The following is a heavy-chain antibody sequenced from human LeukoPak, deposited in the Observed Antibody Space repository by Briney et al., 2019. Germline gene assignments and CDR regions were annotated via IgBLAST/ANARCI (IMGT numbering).Heavy chain of an antibody. Sequence: GGSLRLSCSASGFTFSDYAMHWVRQAPGKGLEYVSEISSNGGSTYYADSVKGRFTISRDNSKNTLYLQMSSLRAEDRAVYYCVTDSEMATINAFDIRGQGTMVTVSS. V-gene: IGHV3-64D*06. J-gene: IGHJ3*02. D-gene: IGHD5-24*01. CDR2: ISSNGGST. CDR1: GFTFSDYA. CDR3: VTDSEMATINAFDI.